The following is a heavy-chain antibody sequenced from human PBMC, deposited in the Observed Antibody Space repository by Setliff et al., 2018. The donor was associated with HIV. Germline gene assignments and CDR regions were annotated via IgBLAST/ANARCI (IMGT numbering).Heavy chain of an antibody. V-gene: IGHV3-66*01. D-gene: IGHD2-15*01. CDR1: GFTVSNNY. Sequence: GGSLRLSCAASGFTVSNNYMSWVRQAPGKGLEWVSLIYSGGNTIYADSVKGRFTISRDNARSTVYLQMGSLSADDTAVYYCARGGFNHAFDIWGQGTMVTVSS. CDR3: ARGGFNHAFDI. J-gene: IGHJ3*02. CDR2: IYSGGNT.